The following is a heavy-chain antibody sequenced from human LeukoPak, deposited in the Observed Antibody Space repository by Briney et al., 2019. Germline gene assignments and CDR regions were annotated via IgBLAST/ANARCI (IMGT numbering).Heavy chain of an antibody. J-gene: IGHJ6*04. Sequence: PLETLSLTCAVYGGSFSGYYWSWIRQPPGKGLEWIGEINHSGSTNYNPSLKSRVTISVDTSKNQFSLKLSSVTAADTAVYYCARGRAMAGTRYYYYGMDVWGKGTTVTVSS. CDR2: INHSGST. D-gene: IGHD6-19*01. CDR3: ARGRAMAGTRYYYYGMDV. V-gene: IGHV4-34*01. CDR1: GGSFSGYY.